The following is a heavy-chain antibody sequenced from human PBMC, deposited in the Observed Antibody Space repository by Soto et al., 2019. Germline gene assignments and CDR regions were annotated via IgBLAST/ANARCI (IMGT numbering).Heavy chain of an antibody. CDR1: GDTFSFYT. J-gene: IGHJ4*02. CDR3: ATIYGSGGRVFEY. CDR2: INPILSMS. D-gene: IGHD3-10*01. V-gene: IGHV1-69*02. Sequence: QVQLVQSGVEVKKPGSSVKVSCKASGDTFSFYTINWVRQAPGLGLEWMGRINPILSMSNYAQKFQGRVTIIADKSTSTAMMELSSLRSEDTAMYYCATIYGSGGRVFEYCGQGALVTVSS.